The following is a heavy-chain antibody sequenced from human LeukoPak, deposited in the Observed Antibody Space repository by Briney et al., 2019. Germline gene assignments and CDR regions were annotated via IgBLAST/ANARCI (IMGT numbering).Heavy chain of an antibody. J-gene: IGHJ4*02. CDR3: ARDLTGYSTGWYVLYYFDY. CDR2: ISSSSSTI. CDR1: EFTFSTYS. Sequence: GGSLRLSCAASEFTFSTYSMNWVRQAPGKGLEWISFISSSSSTIYYADSVKGRFTVSRDNAKNSLCLQMNSLGAEDTAVYYCARDLTGYSTGWYVLYYFDYWGQGTLVTVFS. V-gene: IGHV3-48*04. D-gene: IGHD6-19*01.